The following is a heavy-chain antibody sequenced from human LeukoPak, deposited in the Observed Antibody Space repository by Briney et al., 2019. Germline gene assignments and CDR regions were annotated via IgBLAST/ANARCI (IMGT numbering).Heavy chain of an antibody. V-gene: IGHV4-4*02. CDR3: ARSPYYDSSGYYFYAFDI. Sequence: SETLSLTCAVSGGSISSSNWWSWVRQPPGKGLEWIGEIYHSGSTNYNPSLRSRVTISVDKSKNQFSLKLSSVTAADTAVYYCARSPYYDSSGYYFYAFDIWGQGTMVTVSS. J-gene: IGHJ3*02. CDR2: IYHSGST. D-gene: IGHD3-22*01. CDR1: GGSISSSNW.